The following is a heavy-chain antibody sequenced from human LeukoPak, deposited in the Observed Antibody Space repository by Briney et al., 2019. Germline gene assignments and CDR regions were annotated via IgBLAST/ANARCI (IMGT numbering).Heavy chain of an antibody. Sequence: SETLSLTCTVSGGPISSGGYYWSWIRQHPGKGLEWIGNIYYSGSTNYNPSLKSRVTISVDTSKNQFSLKLTSATAADTAVYYCARSSDGYKYDYWGQGTLVTVSS. D-gene: IGHD5-24*01. J-gene: IGHJ4*02. CDR2: IYYSGST. CDR3: ARSSDGYKYDY. V-gene: IGHV4-31*03. CDR1: GGPISSGGYY.